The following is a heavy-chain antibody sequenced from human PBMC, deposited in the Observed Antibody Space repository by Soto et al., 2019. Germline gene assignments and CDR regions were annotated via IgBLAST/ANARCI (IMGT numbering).Heavy chain of an antibody. CDR1: GGTFSSYA. Sequence: VASVKVSCKTSGGTFSSYAISWVRQAPGQGLEWMGGIVPLFRTTNYAQKFQGRVTITADTSTYTVYMELSGLRSGGTAVYYCARGGYSRTWYKLLDRSGLDVWGPVTTITVYS. D-gene: IGHD5-12*01. CDR2: IVPLFRTT. CDR3: ARGGYSRTWYKLLDRSGLDV. J-gene: IGHJ6*02. V-gene: IGHV1-69*06.